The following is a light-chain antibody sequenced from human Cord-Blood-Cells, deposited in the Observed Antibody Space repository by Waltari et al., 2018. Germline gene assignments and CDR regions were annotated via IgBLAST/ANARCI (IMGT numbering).Light chain of an antibody. J-gene: IGKJ4*01. CDR3: QQSYSTLT. Sequence: DIQMTQSPSSLSASVGDRVTITCRASQSISSYLNWYPQKPGNAPEHLFSAASRLESVVQSRFSGSGSGAYVTLTSSSQHPEDFATYYWQQSYSTLTFGGGTKVEIK. CDR1: QSISSY. V-gene: IGKV1-39*01. CDR2: AAS.